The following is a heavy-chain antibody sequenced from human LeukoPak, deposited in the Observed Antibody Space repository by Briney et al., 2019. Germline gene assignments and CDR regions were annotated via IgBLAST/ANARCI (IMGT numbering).Heavy chain of an antibody. Sequence: APVKVSCKASGGTFSSYAISWVRQAPGQGLEWRGGIIPIFGTANYAQKFQGRVTITADESTSTAYMELSSLRSEDTAVYYCARDIGSYYGSGAHFDPWGQGTLVTVSS. V-gene: IGHV1-69*13. CDR1: GGTFSSYA. D-gene: IGHD3-10*01. J-gene: IGHJ5*02. CDR3: ARDIGSYYGSGAHFDP. CDR2: IIPIFGTA.